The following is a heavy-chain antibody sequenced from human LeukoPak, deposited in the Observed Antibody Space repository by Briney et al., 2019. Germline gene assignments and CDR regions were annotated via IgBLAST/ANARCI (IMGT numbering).Heavy chain of an antibody. J-gene: IGHJ3*02. D-gene: IGHD2-2*02. V-gene: IGHV6-1*01. CDR1: GDSVSSNSAA. CDR2: TYYRSKWYN. Sequence: SQTLSLTCAISGDSVSSNSAAWNWIRQSPSRGLEWLGRTYYRSKWYNDYAVSVKSRITINPDTSKNQFSLKLSSVTAADTAVYYCARVVVPAAIFHVRAFDIWGQGTMVTVSS. CDR3: ARVVVPAAIFHVRAFDI.